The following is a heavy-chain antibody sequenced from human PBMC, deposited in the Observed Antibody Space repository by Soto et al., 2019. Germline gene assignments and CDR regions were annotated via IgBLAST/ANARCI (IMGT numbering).Heavy chain of an antibody. CDR3: ARDLGQQLVDY. Sequence: ASVKVSCKASGYIFSSYGISWVRQAPGQGLEWMGWVSAYNGNTNYPQKLQGRVTMTTDTSTSTAYMELRSLRSDGTAVYYCARDLGQQLVDYWGQGTLVTVSS. CDR2: VSAYNGNT. V-gene: IGHV1-18*01. J-gene: IGHJ4*02. D-gene: IGHD6-13*01. CDR1: GYIFSSYG.